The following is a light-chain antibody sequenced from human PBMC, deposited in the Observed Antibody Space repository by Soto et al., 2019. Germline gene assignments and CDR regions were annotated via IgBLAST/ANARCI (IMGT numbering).Light chain of an antibody. J-gene: IGKJ4*01. Sequence: EKVMTQSPATLSVSPGERVALSCRASQSVSNNLAWYQQKPGQAPRLLIYGTSTRATGIPARFSGSGSGTEFTLTISSLQSEDFAVYYCQQYNNWLTFGGGTKVEIK. CDR3: QQYNNWLT. CDR1: QSVSNN. CDR2: GTS. V-gene: IGKV3-15*01.